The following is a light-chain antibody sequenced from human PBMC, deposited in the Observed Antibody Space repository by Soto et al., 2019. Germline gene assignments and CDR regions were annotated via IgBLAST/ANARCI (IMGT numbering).Light chain of an antibody. CDR3: SSYTSSSTPYV. CDR2: DVS. CDR1: SSDVGANNY. Sequence: QSVLTQPASVSGSPGQSITISCTGTSSDVGANNYVCWYQQYPGKAPKLMIYDVSTRPSGVSNRFSGSKSGNTASLTISWLQAEDEADYYCSSYTSSSTPYVFGTGTKVTVL. V-gene: IGLV2-14*03. J-gene: IGLJ1*01.